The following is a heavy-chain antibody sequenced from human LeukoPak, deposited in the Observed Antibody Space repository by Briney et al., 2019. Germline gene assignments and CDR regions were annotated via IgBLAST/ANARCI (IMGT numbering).Heavy chain of an antibody. CDR1: GYTFTNHW. J-gene: IGHJ5*02. V-gene: IGHV5-51*01. Sequence: GESLKISCKGSGYTFTNHWIGWVRPMSGKGLEWMGIIHPGDSDTRYSPSFQGRVTISADKSVSTAYLQWNSLEASDTGMYFCARLDCTACWIDPWGQGTLVTVSS. CDR2: IHPGDSDT. D-gene: IGHD2-8*01. CDR3: ARLDCTACWIDP.